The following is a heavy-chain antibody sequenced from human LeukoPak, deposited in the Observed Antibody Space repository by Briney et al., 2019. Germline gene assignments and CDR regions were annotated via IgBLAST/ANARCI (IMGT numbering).Heavy chain of an antibody. D-gene: IGHD3-10*01. V-gene: IGHV3-30*04. Sequence: GGSLRLSCAASGFTFSSYAMHWVRQAPGKGLDWVAVISYDGSNKYYADSVKGRFTISRDNSKNTLYLQMKSLRAEETAVYYCARDPLNYYGSGGLDYWGQGTLVTVSS. CDR1: GFTFSSYA. CDR2: ISYDGSNK. CDR3: ARDPLNYYGSGGLDY. J-gene: IGHJ4*02.